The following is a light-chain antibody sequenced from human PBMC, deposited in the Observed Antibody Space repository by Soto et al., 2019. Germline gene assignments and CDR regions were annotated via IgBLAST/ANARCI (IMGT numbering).Light chain of an antibody. Sequence: QSVLTQPPSVSGAPGQRVAISCTGSSSNIGAEYDVHWYQQLPGTAPKRLIYGDNNRPSGVPDRFSGSKSGTSASLAITVLQPEDEADYYCQSYDSSLTTFVFGTGTKLTVL. J-gene: IGLJ1*01. CDR3: QSYDSSLTTFV. CDR2: GDN. V-gene: IGLV1-40*01. CDR1: SSNIGAEYD.